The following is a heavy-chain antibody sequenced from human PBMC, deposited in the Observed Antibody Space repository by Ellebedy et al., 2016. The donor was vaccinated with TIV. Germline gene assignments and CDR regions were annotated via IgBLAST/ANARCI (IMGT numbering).Heavy chain of an antibody. CDR2: IGRDGSEQ. D-gene: IGHD4-23*01. V-gene: IGHV3-7*01. CDR1: GFTLSSYW. Sequence: GESLKISXAASGFTLSSYWMSWVRQAPGKGLEWVANIGRDGSEQYYVDSMKGRFTISRDNAKNSLYLQLNSLRAEDTAVYYCARDGIDYGGNSGLDYWGQGTLVTVSS. J-gene: IGHJ4*02. CDR3: ARDGIDYGGNSGLDY.